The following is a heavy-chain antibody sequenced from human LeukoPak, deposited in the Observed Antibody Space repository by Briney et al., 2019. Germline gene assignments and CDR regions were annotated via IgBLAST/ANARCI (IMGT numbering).Heavy chain of an antibody. CDR1: GFTFSSYA. CDR2: ISSNGGST. CDR3: ARGGGDGYNLGY. D-gene: IGHD5-24*01. Sequence: GGSLRLSCSASGFTFSSYAMHWVRQAPGKGLEYVSAISSNGGSTYYADSVKGRFTISRDNSKNTLYLQMNSLRAEDTAVYYCARGGGDGYNLGYWGQGTLVTVSS. V-gene: IGHV3-64*04. J-gene: IGHJ4*02.